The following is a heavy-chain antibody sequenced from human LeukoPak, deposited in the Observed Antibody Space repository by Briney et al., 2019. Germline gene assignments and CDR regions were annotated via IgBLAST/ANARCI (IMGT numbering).Heavy chain of an antibody. CDR2: VFNSENT. J-gene: IGHJ6*03. CDR3: GRTRPQDYGTSYMDV. D-gene: IGHD4-17*01. CDR1: GGSISDYF. V-gene: IGHV4-59*01. Sequence: SETLSLTCTVSGGSISDYFWSWIRQPPGKGLEWIGYVFNSENTNYNPSLKSRVTMSADRSRNQISLDLRSVTAADTAVYYCGRTRPQDYGTSYMDVWGTGATVTVSS.